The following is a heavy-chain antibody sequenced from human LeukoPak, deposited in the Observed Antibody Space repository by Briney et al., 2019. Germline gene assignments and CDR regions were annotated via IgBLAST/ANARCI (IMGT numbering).Heavy chain of an antibody. D-gene: IGHD2-15*01. Sequence: SETLSLTCAVYGGSFSGYYWSWIRQTPGKGLEWIGEINHSGSTNYNPSLKSRVTISVDTSKNQFSLKLSSVTAADTAVYYCARVGCSGGSCYSYAFDIWGQGTMVTVSS. J-gene: IGHJ3*02. CDR2: INHSGST. V-gene: IGHV4-34*01. CDR1: GGSFSGYY. CDR3: ARVGCSGGSCYSYAFDI.